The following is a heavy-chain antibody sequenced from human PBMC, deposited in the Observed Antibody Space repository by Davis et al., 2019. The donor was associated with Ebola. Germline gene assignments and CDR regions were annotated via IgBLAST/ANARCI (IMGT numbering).Heavy chain of an antibody. J-gene: IGHJ4*02. V-gene: IGHV1-69*05. CDR3: ARDEDSSGYYYARLFDY. Sequence: SVKVSCKASGGTFSSYAISWVRQAPGQGLEWMGGIIPIFGTANYAQKLQGRVTMTTDTSTSTAYMELRSLRSDDTAVYYCARDEDSSGYYYARLFDYWGQGTLVTVSS. CDR2: IIPIFGTA. D-gene: IGHD3-22*01. CDR1: GGTFSSYA.